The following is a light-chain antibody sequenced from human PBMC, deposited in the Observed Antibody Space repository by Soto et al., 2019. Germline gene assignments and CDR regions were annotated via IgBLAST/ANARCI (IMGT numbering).Light chain of an antibody. V-gene: IGKV1-5*01. Sequence: DIQMTQSPSTLSASVGDRVTITCRASQSISSWLAWYQQKPGKAPKLLIYDASSLESGVPSRFSGSGSGTEFTLTISSLQPDDFANYYCQQYNSYSGWTFGQGTKADI. CDR3: QQYNSYSGWT. CDR2: DAS. CDR1: QSISSW. J-gene: IGKJ1*01.